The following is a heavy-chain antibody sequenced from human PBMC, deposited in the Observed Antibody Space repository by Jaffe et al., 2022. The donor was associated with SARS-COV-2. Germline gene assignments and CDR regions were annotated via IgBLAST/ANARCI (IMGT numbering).Heavy chain of an antibody. V-gene: IGHV4-61*02. CDR3: ARVVVVGSLSRLWFDP. CDR1: GGSINSGSYY. CDR2: IYTSGST. D-gene: IGHD3-22*01. J-gene: IGHJ5*02. Sequence: QVQLQESGPGLVKPSQTLSLTCTVSGGSINSGSYYWSWIRQPAGKGLEWIGRIYTSGSTNYNPSLKSRVTISVDTSKNQFSLKLSSVTAADTAVYYCARVVVVGSLSRLWFDPWGQGTLVTVSS.